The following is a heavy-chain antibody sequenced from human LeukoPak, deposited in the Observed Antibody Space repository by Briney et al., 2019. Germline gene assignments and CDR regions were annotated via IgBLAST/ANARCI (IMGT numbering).Heavy chain of an antibody. CDR2: IYYGGST. V-gene: IGHV4-39*01. CDR3: AKTIRVRGDAYNWFDP. Sequence: PSETLSFTCTVSGGSIISSSYYWGWIRQPPGKGLEWIGNIYYGGSTNYNPSLKSRATMSVDTSMNQFSLKLSSVTAADTAVYYCAKTIRVRGDAYNWFDPWGQGTLVTVSS. J-gene: IGHJ5*02. D-gene: IGHD3-10*01. CDR1: GGSIISSSYY.